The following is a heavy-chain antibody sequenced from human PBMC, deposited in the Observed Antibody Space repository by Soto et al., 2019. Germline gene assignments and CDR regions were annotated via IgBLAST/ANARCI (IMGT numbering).Heavy chain of an antibody. CDR2: IYYSGST. D-gene: IGHD2-2*02. CDR1: GGSISSYY. Sequence: SETLSLTCTVSGGSISSYYWSWIRQPPGKGLEWIGYIYYSGSTNYNPSLKSRVTISVDTSKNQFSLKLSSVTAADTAVYYCAREGVVPAAIRGVYYFDYWGQGTLVTVSS. V-gene: IGHV4-59*01. J-gene: IGHJ4*02. CDR3: AREGVVPAAIRGVYYFDY.